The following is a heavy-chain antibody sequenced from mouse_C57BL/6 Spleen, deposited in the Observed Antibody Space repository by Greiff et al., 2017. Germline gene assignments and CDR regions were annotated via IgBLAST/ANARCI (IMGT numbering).Heavy chain of an antibody. CDR2: IYIGNGYT. Sequence: EVKLMESGAELVRPGSSVKMSCKTSGYTFTSYGINWVKQRPGQGLEWIGYIYIGNGYTEYNEKFKGKATLTSDTSSSTAYMQLSSLTSEDSAIYFCARWDTVVANYFDYWGQGTTLTVSS. V-gene: IGHV1-58*01. CDR1: GYTFTSYG. J-gene: IGHJ2*01. CDR3: ARWDTVVANYFDY. D-gene: IGHD1-1*01.